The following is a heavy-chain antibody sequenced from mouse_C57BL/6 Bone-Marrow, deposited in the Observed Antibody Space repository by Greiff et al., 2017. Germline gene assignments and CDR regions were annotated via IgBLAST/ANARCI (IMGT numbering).Heavy chain of an antibody. CDR1: GFTFSSYG. J-gene: IGHJ1*03. Sequence: EVMLVESGGDLVKPGGSLKLSCAASGFTFSSYGMSWVRQTPDKRLEWVATISSGGSYTYYTDSVKGRFTISRDNAKNTLYLQMSSLKSEDTAMYYCARHSGYYDVWGTGTTVTVSS. V-gene: IGHV5-6*01. CDR3: ARHSGYYDV. CDR2: ISSGGSYT. D-gene: IGHD1-3*01.